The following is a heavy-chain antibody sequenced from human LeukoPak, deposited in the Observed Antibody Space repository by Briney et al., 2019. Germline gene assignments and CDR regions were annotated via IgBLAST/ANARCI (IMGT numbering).Heavy chain of an antibody. V-gene: IGHV3-30*02. J-gene: IGHJ4*02. CDR1: GFTFSSYG. D-gene: IGHD3-22*01. CDR2: IRCDGSNK. CDR3: SKDSVRRSTMIVAFDY. Sequence: GGSLRLSCAASGFTFSSYGMHWVRQAPGKGLEWVAFIRCDGSNKYYADSVKGRFTISRDNSKNTLYLQMNSLRAEDTAVYYLSKDSVRRSTMIVAFDYWGQGTLVTVSS.